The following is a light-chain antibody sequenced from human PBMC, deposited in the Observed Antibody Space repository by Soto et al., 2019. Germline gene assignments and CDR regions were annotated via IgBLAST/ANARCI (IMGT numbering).Light chain of an antibody. CDR2: GAS. CDR1: QGIRND. V-gene: IGKV1-6*01. Sequence: AIQMTQSPSSLSASVGDRVTITCRASQGIRNDLGWYQQKPWKAPKLLIFGASGLQSGVPSRFSGSGSGTAVTLTISSLQPEDFSTYYCLQDYSYPLTFGGGTKVEIK. J-gene: IGKJ4*01. CDR3: LQDYSYPLT.